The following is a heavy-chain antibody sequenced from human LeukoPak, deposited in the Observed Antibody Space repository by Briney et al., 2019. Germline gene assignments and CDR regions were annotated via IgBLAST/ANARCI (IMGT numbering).Heavy chain of an antibody. Sequence: SETLSLTCTVSGGSISSGDYYWSWIRQPPGKGLEWIGYIYYSGSTYYNPSLKSRVTISVDTSKNQFSLKLSSVTAADTAVYYCARDRYGGLNWFDPWGQGTLVTVSS. CDR3: ARDRYGGLNWFDP. J-gene: IGHJ5*02. CDR1: GGSISSGDYY. CDR2: IYYSGST. D-gene: IGHD4-23*01. V-gene: IGHV4-30-4*01.